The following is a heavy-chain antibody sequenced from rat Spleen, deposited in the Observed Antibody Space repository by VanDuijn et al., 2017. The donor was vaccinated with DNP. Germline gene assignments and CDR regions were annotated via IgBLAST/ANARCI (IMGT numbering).Heavy chain of an antibody. Sequence: EVQLVESGGGLVQPGNSLTLSCAASGVPFSDYAMAWLRLSPKKGLECVATIMYDGSNTYYRDSVKARFTISRDNAKSTLYLQMDSLGYEDTATYYCATHPLTTVAPNWFASWGRGSLVTVSS. V-gene: IGHV5S10*01. CDR2: IMYDGSNT. D-gene: IGHD1-1*01. J-gene: IGHJ3*01. CDR1: GVPFSDYA. CDR3: ATHPLTTVAPNWFAS.